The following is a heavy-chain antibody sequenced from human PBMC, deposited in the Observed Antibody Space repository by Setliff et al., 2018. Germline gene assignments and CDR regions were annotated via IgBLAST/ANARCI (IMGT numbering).Heavy chain of an antibody. J-gene: IGHJ4*02. CDR3: AKDQAFLEWLFDY. CDR1: GFNFSIYT. CDR2: IPSTGSRT. V-gene: IGHV3-23*01. Sequence: GGSLRLSCAASGFNFSIYTMTWVRQAPGKGLEWVSSIPSTGSRTDYADSVQGRFIVSRDNSKNTLYLEMNTLRTDDTALYYCAKDQAFLEWLFDYWGQGTLVTVSS. D-gene: IGHD3-3*02.